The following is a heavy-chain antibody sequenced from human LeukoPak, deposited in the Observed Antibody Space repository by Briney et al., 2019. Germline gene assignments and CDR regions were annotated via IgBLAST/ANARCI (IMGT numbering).Heavy chain of an antibody. CDR3: ARVRAYDSSGYYAWYFDY. CDR1: GGTFSSYA. J-gene: IGHJ4*02. CDR2: IIPILGIA. Sequence: GASVKVSCKASGGTFSSYAISWVRQAPGQGLERMGRIIPILGIANYAQKFQGRVTITADKSTSTAYMELSSLRSEDTAVYYCARVRAYDSSGYYAWYFDYWGQGTLVTVSS. D-gene: IGHD3-22*01. V-gene: IGHV1-69*04.